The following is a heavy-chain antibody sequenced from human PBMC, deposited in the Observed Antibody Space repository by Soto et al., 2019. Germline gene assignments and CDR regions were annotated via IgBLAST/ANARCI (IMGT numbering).Heavy chain of an antibody. V-gene: IGHV1-18*01. Sequence: QVQLVQSGAEVKKPGASVKVSCKASGYTFTSYGISWVRQAPGQGLEWMGWISASNGNTNYAQKLQGRVTMPTDTSTSTAYMELRSLRSDDTAVYYCARDLALVVPAANNWFDPWGQGTLVTVSS. D-gene: IGHD2-2*01. CDR1: GYTFTSYG. CDR3: ARDLALVVPAANNWFDP. J-gene: IGHJ5*02. CDR2: ISASNGNT.